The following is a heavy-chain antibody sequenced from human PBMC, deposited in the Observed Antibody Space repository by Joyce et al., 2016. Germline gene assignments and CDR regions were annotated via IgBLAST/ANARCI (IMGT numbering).Heavy chain of an antibody. CDR2: ITRDGDRG. CDR3: ARDYPALDL. V-gene: IGHV3-74*01. CDR1: GFTFDKFW. J-gene: IGHJ5*02. Sequence: EVQLMESGGGLVEPGGSLRLSCEGSGFTFDKFWLHWVRQRPGKGLVWVARITRDGDRGSYADSVKGRFTSSRDNAKNMLYLQMNSLRAEDSAIYYCARDYPALDLWGQGTLVTVSS.